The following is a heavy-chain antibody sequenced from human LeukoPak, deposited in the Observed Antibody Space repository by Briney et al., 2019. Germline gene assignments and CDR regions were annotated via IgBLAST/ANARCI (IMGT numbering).Heavy chain of an antibody. J-gene: IGHJ4*02. CDR3: AKSGGYGLIDY. CDR2: IYSSGST. D-gene: IGHD1-26*01. Sequence: SETLSLTCTVSGASISGSGYYWGWIRQPPGKGLEWIGSIYSSGSTYYNASLQSRVTISIETSKNQISLRLNSVTAADTAMYYCAKSGGYGLIDYWGQGTLVTVSS. CDR1: GASISGSGYY. V-gene: IGHV4-39*01.